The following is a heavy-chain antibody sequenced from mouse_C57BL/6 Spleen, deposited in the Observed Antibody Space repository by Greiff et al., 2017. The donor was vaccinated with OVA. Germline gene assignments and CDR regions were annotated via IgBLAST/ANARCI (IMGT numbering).Heavy chain of an antibody. CDR1: GYTFTSYW. J-gene: IGHJ1*03. D-gene: IGHD1-1*01. CDR3: ARQGTLRWYFDV. CDR2: INPSNGGT. V-gene: IGHV1-53*01. Sequence: QVQLQQPGAELVKPGASVKVSCKASGYTFTSYWMHWVKQRPGQGLEWIGNINPSNGGTNYNEKFKSKATLTVDKSSSTAYMQLSSLTSEDSAVYYCARQGTLRWYFDVWGTGTTVTVSS.